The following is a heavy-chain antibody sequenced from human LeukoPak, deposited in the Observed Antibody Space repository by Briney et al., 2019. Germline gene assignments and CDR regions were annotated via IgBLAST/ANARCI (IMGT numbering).Heavy chain of an antibody. J-gene: IGHJ4*02. Sequence: SETLSLTCTVSGGSISSGSYYWRWIRQPAGKGLEWIGRIYTSGSTNYNPSLKSRVTISVDTSKNQFSLKLSSVTAADTAVYYCARGFLGAFDYWGQGTLVTVSS. CDR1: GGSISSGSYY. D-gene: IGHD3-10*01. CDR3: ARGFLGAFDY. CDR2: IYTSGST. V-gene: IGHV4-61*02.